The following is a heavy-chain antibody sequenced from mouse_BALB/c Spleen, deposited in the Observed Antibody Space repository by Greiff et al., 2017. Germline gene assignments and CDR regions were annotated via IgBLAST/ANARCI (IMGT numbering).Heavy chain of an antibody. CDR2: ISSGGSYT. CDR1: GFTFSSYG. V-gene: IGHV5-6*01. CDR3: ARHAYRYDGRDAMDY. J-gene: IGHJ4*01. Sequence: EVMLVESGGDLVKPGGSLKLSCAASGFTFSSYGMSWVRQTPDKRLEWVATISSGGSYTYYPDSVKGRFTISRDNAKNTLYLQMSSLKSEDTAMYYCARHAYRYDGRDAMDYWGQGTSVTVSS. D-gene: IGHD2-14*01.